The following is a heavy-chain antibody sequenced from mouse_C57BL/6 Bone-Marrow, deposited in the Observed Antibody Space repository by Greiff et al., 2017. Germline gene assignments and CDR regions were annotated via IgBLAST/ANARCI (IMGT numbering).Heavy chain of an antibody. CDR1: GYTFTSYW. CDR2: IHPNSGST. V-gene: IGHV1-64*01. J-gene: IGHJ3*01. Sequence: QVQLQQPGAELVKPGASVKLSCKASGYTFTSYWMHWVKQRPGQGLEWIGMIHPNSGSTNYNEKFKSKATLTVDKSSSTAYMQLSSLTSADSAVYYCAPLSGWLAYWGQGTLVTVSA. CDR3: APLSGWLAY. D-gene: IGHD6-5*01.